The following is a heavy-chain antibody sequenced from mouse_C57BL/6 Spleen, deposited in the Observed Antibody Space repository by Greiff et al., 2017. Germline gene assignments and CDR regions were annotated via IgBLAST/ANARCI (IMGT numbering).Heavy chain of an antibody. CDR3: TRSDY. Sequence: QVQLQQSGAELVRPGASVTLSCKASGYTFTDYEMHWVKQTPVPGLEWIGAIDPETGGSAYNQKFKGKAILTADKSSSTAYMELRSLTSEDSAVYYCTRSDYWGQGTTLTVSA. CDR1: GYTFTDYE. CDR2: IDPETGGS. J-gene: IGHJ2*01. V-gene: IGHV1-15*01.